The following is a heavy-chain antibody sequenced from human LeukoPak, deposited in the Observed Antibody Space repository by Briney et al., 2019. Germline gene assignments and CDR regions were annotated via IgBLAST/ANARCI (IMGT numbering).Heavy chain of an antibody. Sequence: GGSLRLSCAASGFTFSSYAMHWVRQAPGKGLEWVAVISYDGSNKYYADSVKGRFTISRDNSKNTLYLQVNSLRAEDTAVYYCAREATVTTYFDYWGQGTLVTVSS. CDR2: ISYDGSNK. J-gene: IGHJ4*02. CDR1: GFTFSSYA. CDR3: AREATVTTYFDY. D-gene: IGHD4-17*01. V-gene: IGHV3-30*04.